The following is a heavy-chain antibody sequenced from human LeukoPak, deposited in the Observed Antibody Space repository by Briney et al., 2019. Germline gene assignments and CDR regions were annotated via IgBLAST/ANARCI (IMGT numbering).Heavy chain of an antibody. D-gene: IGHD3-22*01. Sequence: GGSLRLSCAASGFTFNIYWMTWVRQAPGKGLEWVANINQDGSEKNYVDSVKGRFTISRDNAKNSLYLQMNSLRDEDTALYYCASSYYYDGDYWGQGTLVTVPS. CDR2: INQDGSEK. V-gene: IGHV3-7*01. J-gene: IGHJ4*02. CDR1: GFTFNIYW. CDR3: ASSYYYDGDY.